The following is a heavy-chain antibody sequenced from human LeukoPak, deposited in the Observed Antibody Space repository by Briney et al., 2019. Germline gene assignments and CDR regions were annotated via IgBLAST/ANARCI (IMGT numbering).Heavy chain of an antibody. D-gene: IGHD3-22*01. V-gene: IGHV1-2*02. Sequence: GASVTVSCKASGYTFTGYYMHWVRQAPGQGLEWMGWINPNSGGTNYAQKFQGRVTMTRDTSISTAYMELSRLRSDDTAVYYCARGRPLYYYDSGDAFDIWGQGTMVTVSS. CDR3: ARGRPLYYYDSGDAFDI. CDR2: INPNSGGT. CDR1: GYTFTGYY. J-gene: IGHJ3*02.